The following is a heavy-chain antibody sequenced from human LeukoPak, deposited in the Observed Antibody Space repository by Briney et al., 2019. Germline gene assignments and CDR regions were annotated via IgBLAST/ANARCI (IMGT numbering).Heavy chain of an antibody. J-gene: IGHJ4*02. V-gene: IGHV1-69*05. CDR1: GGTFSSYA. CDR3: ARLGSSSSYFDY. CDR2: IIPIFGTA. Sequence: SVKVSCKASGGTFSSYAISWVRQAPGQGLEWMGGIIPIFGTANYAQKFRGRVTITTDESTSTAYMELSSLRSEDTAVYYCARLGSSSSYFDYWGQGTLVTVSS. D-gene: IGHD6-6*01.